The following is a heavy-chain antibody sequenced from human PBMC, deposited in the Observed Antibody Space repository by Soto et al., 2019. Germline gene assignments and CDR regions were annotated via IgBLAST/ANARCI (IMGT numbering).Heavy chain of an antibody. CDR2: IVVGSGNT. D-gene: IGHD3-3*01. J-gene: IGHJ6*02. CDR1: GFTFTSSA. CDR3: AAPLYYDFWSGPYGMDV. V-gene: IGHV1-58*01. Sequence: ASVKVSCKASGFTFTSSAVQWVRQARGQRLEWIGWIVVGSGNTNYAQKFQERVTITRDMSTSTAYMELSSLRSEDTAVYYCAAPLYYDFWSGPYGMDVWGQGTTVTSP.